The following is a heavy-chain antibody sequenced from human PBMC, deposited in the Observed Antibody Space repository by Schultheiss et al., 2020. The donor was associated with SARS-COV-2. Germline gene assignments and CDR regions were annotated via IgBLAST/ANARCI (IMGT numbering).Heavy chain of an antibody. D-gene: IGHD6-6*01. Sequence: GESLKISCAASGFTVSSNYMSWVRQAPGKGLEWVSAISGSGGSTNYADSVKGRFTISRDNSKNTLYLQMNSLRAEDTAVYYCARAASVGSSRGYYMDVWGKGTTVTVSS. CDR1: GFTVSSNY. V-gene: IGHV3-23*01. J-gene: IGHJ6*03. CDR3: ARAASVGSSRGYYMDV. CDR2: ISGSGGST.